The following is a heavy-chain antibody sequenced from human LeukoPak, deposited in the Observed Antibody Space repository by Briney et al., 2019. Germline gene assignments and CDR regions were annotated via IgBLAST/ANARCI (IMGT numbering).Heavy chain of an antibody. CDR3: ARDSNGSGSRYYYGMDV. J-gene: IGHJ6*02. V-gene: IGHV4-59*06. CDR2: IYYSGST. D-gene: IGHD3-10*01. Sequence: PSETLSLTCTVSGGSISSYYWSWIRQPAGKGLEWIGHIYYSGSTYYNPSLKSRVTISVDTSKNQFSLKLSSVTAADTAVYYCARDSNGSGSRYYYGMDVWGQGTTVTVSS. CDR1: GGSISSYY.